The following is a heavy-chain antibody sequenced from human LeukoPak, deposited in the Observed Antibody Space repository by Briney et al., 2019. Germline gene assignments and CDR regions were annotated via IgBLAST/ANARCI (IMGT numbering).Heavy chain of an antibody. CDR1: GGTFSSYA. V-gene: IGHV1-69*05. Sequence: SVKVSCKASGGTFSSYAISWVRQAPGQGLEWMGGIIPIFGTANYAQKLQGRVTMTTDTSTSTAYMELRSLRSDDTAVYYCARDRSIGYCSGGSCYPDAFDIWGQGTMVTVSS. J-gene: IGHJ3*02. D-gene: IGHD2-15*01. CDR3: ARDRSIGYCSGGSCYPDAFDI. CDR2: IIPIFGTA.